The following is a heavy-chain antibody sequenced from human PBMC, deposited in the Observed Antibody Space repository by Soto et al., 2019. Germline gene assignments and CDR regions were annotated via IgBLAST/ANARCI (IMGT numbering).Heavy chain of an antibody. CDR3: ARLRRAFDI. CDR2: IYYSGNA. J-gene: IGHJ3*02. CDR1: GGSISSSSYY. Sequence: SETLSLTCTVSGGSISSSSYYWGWIRQPPGKGLEWIGSIYYSGNAYYNPSLKRRVTISVDTAKNQFSLKLSSVTAADTAVYYCARLRRAFDIWGQGTMVTVSS. V-gene: IGHV4-39*01.